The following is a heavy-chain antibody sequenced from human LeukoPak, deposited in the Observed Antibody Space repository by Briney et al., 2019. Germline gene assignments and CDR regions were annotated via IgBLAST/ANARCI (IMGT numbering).Heavy chain of an antibody. CDR1: GGTFSSYA. CDR2: IIPIFGTA. J-gene: IGHJ4*02. D-gene: IGHD6-19*01. V-gene: IGHV1-69*13. CDR3: ARAVAGLRSAHYFDY. Sequence: GASVKVSCKASGGTFSSYAISWVRQAPGQGLEWMGGIIPIFGTANYAQKFQGRVTITADESTSTAYMELSSLRSEDTAVYYCARAVAGLRSAHYFDYWGQGTLVTVSS.